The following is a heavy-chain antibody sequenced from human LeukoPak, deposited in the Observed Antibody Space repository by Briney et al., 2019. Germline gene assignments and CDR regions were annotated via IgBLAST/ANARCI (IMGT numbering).Heavy chain of an antibody. CDR1: GFTFSSYD. CDR3: ATGNLYYYGMDV. V-gene: IGHV3-13*01. CDR2: IGTAGDT. D-gene: IGHD2/OR15-2a*01. J-gene: IGHJ6*02. Sequence: PGGSLRLSCAASGFTFSSYDMHWVRQATGKGLEWVSAIGTAGDTYYPGSVKGRFTISRENAKNSLYLQMNSLRAGDTAVYCCATGNLYYYGMDVWGQGTTVTVSS.